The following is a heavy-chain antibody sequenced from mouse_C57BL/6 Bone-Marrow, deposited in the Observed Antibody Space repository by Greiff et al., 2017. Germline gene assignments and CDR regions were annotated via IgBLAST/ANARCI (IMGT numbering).Heavy chain of an antibody. V-gene: IGHV1-19*01. J-gene: IGHJ1*03. D-gene: IGHD1-1*01. Sequence: EVQLVESGPVLVKPGASVKMSCKASGYTFTDYYMNWVKQSHGKSLEWIGVINPYNGGTSYNQKFKGKATLTVDKSSSTAYMELNSLTSEDSAVYYCAHYYGSSYGYWYFDVWGTGTTVTVSS. CDR3: AHYYGSSYGYWYFDV. CDR2: INPYNGGT. CDR1: GYTFTDYY.